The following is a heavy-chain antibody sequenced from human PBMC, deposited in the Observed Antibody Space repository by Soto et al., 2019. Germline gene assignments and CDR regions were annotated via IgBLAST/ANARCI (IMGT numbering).Heavy chain of an antibody. Sequence: SETLSLTCAVYGGSFSGYYWSWTRQPPGKGLEWIGEINHSGSTNYNPSLKSRVTISVDTSKNQFSLKLSSVTAADTAVYYCARQAPTQIAAAGTLGPWGQGTLVTVSS. V-gene: IGHV4-34*01. CDR1: GGSFSGYY. CDR2: INHSGST. J-gene: IGHJ5*02. D-gene: IGHD6-13*01. CDR3: ARQAPTQIAAAGTLGP.